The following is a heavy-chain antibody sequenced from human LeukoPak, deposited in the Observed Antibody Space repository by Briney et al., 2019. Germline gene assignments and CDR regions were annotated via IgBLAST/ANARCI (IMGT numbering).Heavy chain of an antibody. J-gene: IGHJ5*02. D-gene: IGHD6-13*01. CDR2: IYHSGST. Sequence: ASETLSLTCTVSGGSISSGGYYWSWIRQPPGKGLEWIGYIYHSGSTYYNPSLKSRVTISVDRSKNQFSLKLSSATAADTAVYYCARKGYSISWYSPWGQGTLVTVSS. CDR1: GGSISSGGYY. CDR3: ARKGYSISWYSP. V-gene: IGHV4-30-2*01.